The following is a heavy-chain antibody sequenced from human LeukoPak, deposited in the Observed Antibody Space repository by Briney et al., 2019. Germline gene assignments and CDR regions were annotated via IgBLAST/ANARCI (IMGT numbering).Heavy chain of an antibody. CDR2: IFYTGST. CDR1: GGSISSYY. J-gene: IGHJ5*02. V-gene: IGHV4-59*01. CDR3: ARAGAWQIDP. D-gene: IGHD3-10*01. Sequence: SETLSLTCAVPGGSISSYYWSWIRQPPGKGLEWIGYIFYTGSTNYNPSLKSRVTISVDRSKNQFTLKLSSVTAADTAIYYCARAGAWQIDPWGQGTLVTVSS.